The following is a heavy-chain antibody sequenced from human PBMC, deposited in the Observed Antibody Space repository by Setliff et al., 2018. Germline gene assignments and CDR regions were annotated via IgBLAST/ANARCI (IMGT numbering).Heavy chain of an antibody. D-gene: IGHD1-26*01. Sequence: LSLTCAVSGGSLNSGSYYWSWIRQSTGRGLEWLGRLHTSGSTTYNPALNSRVTISVDTSTNQFSLRLTSLTAADTAVYFCARDNTILGATDHWGQGTLVTVSS. CDR1: GGSLNSGSYY. CDR3: ARDNTILGATDH. V-gene: IGHV4-61*02. CDR2: LHTSGST. J-gene: IGHJ5*02.